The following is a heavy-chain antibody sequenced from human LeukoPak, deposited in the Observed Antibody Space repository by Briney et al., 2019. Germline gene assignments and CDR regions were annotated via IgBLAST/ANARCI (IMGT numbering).Heavy chain of an antibody. CDR2: MNPNSGNT. Sequence: GASVKVSCKASGYTFTAYYIHWVRQATGKGLEWMGWMNPNSGNTGYAQTFQGRVTITRNTSISTAYMELSSLRSEDTAVYYCARGRQVRGVPSFGYWGQGTLVTVSS. J-gene: IGHJ4*02. D-gene: IGHD3-10*01. CDR3: ARGRQVRGVPSFGY. V-gene: IGHV1-8*03. CDR1: GYTFTAYY.